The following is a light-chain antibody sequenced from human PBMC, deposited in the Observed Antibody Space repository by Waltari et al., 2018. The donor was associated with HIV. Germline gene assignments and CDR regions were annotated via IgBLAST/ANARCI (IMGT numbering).Light chain of an antibody. CDR3: AAWDDSLNDLV. V-gene: IGLV1-36*01. Sequence: QSVLTQPPSVSEAPRQRVTISCSGRSSNLGNNAVNWYQQLPGKAPKLLIYYDDLLPSGVSDRFSGSKSGTSASLAISGLQSEDEADYYCAAWDDSLNDLVFGGGTKLTVL. J-gene: IGLJ2*01. CDR2: YDD. CDR1: SSNLGNNA.